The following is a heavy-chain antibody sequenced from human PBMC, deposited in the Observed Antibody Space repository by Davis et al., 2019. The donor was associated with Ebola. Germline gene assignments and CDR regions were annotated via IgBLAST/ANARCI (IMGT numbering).Heavy chain of an antibody. J-gene: IGHJ4*02. CDR3: ARRQLEVYSGSWAYYFDY. D-gene: IGHD1-26*01. CDR2: IDRDDDK. V-gene: IGHV2-70*01. CDR1: GFSLSTSGMC. Sequence: SGPTLVKPTQTLTLTCTFSGFSLSTSGMCVSWIRQPPGKALEWLALIDRDDDKYYSTSLKTRLTISKDTSKNQVVLTMTNMDPVGTATYYCARRQLEVYSGSWAYYFDYWGQGTLVTVSS.